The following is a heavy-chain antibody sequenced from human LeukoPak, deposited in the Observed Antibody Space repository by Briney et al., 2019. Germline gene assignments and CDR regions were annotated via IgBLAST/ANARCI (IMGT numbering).Heavy chain of an antibody. D-gene: IGHD3-10*01. J-gene: IGHJ4*02. Sequence: GGPLRLSCAASGFTFSSYAMSWVRQAPGKGLEWVSAISGSGGSTYYADSVKGRFTISRHNSKNTLYLQMNSLRAEDTAVYYCAGVRVVRGVKVDHWGQGNLVTVSS. CDR2: ISGSGGST. CDR3: AGVRVVRGVKVDH. CDR1: GFTFSSYA. V-gene: IGHV3-23*01.